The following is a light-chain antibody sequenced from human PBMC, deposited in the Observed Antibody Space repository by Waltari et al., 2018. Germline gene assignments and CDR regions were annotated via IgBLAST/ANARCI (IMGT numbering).Light chain of an antibody. CDR2: GAS. CDR1: QSVSHNN. J-gene: IGKJ4*01. Sequence: EIVLTQSPGTLSLSPGERATLSCRPTQSVSHNNLAWYQQKGGQAPSLLIYGASSRATRIPNRFSGSGSGTDLTLSISSLEPEDYGVYYCQQYAGTPITFGGGTKVEI. CDR3: QQYAGTPIT. V-gene: IGKV3-20*01.